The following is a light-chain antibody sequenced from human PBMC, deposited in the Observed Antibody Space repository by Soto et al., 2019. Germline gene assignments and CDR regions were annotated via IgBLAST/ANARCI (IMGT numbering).Light chain of an antibody. V-gene: IGLV2-14*03. CDR3: SSYSNSITLYV. Sequence: QSVLTQPASVSGSPGQSITISCTGTSRDVGGYNYVSWYQKNPGKAPKLMIYDVSNRPSGVSDRFSGSKSGNTASLTISGLQAEDEADYYCSSYSNSITLYVFGTGTKVTDL. CDR1: SRDVGGYNY. CDR2: DVS. J-gene: IGLJ1*01.